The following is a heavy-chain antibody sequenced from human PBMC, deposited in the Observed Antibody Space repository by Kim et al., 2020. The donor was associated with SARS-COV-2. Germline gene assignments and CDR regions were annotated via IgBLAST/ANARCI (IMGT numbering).Heavy chain of an antibody. Sequence: SETLSLTCTVSGGSISSYYWSWIRQPAGKGLEWIGHIYTSGSTNYNPSLKSRVTMSVDTSKNQFSLKLNSVTAADTALYYCARGLGHLSYGVFDIWGQGTMVTVSS. CDR3: ARGLGHLSYGVFDI. CDR2: IYTSGST. CDR1: GGSISSYY. V-gene: IGHV4-4*07. J-gene: IGHJ3*02. D-gene: IGHD2-8*01.